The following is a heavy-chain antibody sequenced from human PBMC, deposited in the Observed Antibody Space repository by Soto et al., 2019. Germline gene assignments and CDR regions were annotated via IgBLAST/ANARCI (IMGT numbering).Heavy chain of an antibody. Sequence: SETLSLTCAVYGGSFSGYYWSWIRQPPGKGLEWIGEINHSGSTNYNPSLKSRVTISVDTSKNQFSLKLSSVTAADTAVYYCARGGSTVTQDFSRNYYYGMDVWGQGTTVTVSS. V-gene: IGHV4-34*01. CDR3: ARGGSTVTQDFSRNYYYGMDV. CDR2: INHSGST. CDR1: GGSFSGYY. D-gene: IGHD4-4*01. J-gene: IGHJ6*02.